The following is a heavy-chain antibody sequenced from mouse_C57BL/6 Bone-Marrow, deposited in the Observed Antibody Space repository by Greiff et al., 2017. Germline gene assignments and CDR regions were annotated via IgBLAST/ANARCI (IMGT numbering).Heavy chain of an antibody. CDR3: SRQVTTVLATKYFDV. CDR2: ISSGGSYT. Sequence: EVKVVESGGDLVKPGGSLTLSCAASGFTFSSYGMSWVRQTPDKRLEWVATISSGGSYTYYPDSVKGRFTISRDNAKNTLYLQMSSLKSEDTAMYYCSRQVTTVLATKYFDVWGTGTTVTVSA. V-gene: IGHV5-6*01. D-gene: IGHD1-1*01. J-gene: IGHJ1*03. CDR1: GFTFSSYG.